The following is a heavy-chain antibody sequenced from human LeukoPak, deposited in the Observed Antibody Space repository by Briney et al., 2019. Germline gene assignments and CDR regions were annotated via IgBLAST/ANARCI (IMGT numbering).Heavy chain of an antibody. Sequence: PGGSLRLSCAASGFTFSSYAMHWVRQAPGKGLEWVAVISYDGSNKYYADSVKGRFTISRDNSKNTLYLQMNSLRAGDTAVYYCAREYGGNSAIAVASSGYFDYWGQGTLVTVSS. CDR3: AREYGGNSAIAVASSGYFDY. V-gene: IGHV3-30*04. J-gene: IGHJ4*02. D-gene: IGHD6-19*01. CDR2: ISYDGSNK. CDR1: GFTFSSYA.